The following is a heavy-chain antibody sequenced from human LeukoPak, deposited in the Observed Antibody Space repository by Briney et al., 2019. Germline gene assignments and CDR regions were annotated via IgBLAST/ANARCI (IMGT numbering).Heavy chain of an antibody. Sequence: PGGSLRLSCAASGFTFSSYGMHWVRQAPGKGLEWVAFIRYDGSNKYYADSVKGRFTISRDNSKNTLYLQMNSLRAEDTAVYYCAKDLGVATERDYWGQGTLVTVSS. V-gene: IGHV3-30*02. J-gene: IGHJ4*02. CDR2: IRYDGSNK. CDR1: GFTFSSYG. D-gene: IGHD5-12*01. CDR3: AKDLGVATERDY.